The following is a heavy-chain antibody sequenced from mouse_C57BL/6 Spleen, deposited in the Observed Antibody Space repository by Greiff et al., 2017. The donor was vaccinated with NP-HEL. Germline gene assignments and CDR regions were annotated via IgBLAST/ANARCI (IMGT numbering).Heavy chain of an antibody. CDR3: ARYRDYGIDAMDY. Sequence: EVMLVESGGGLVQPGGSLSLSCAASGFTFTDYYMSWVRQPPGKALEWLGFIRNKANGYTTEYSASVKGRFTISRDNSQSILYLQKNALRAEDSATYYCARYRDYGIDAMDYWGQGTSVTVSS. V-gene: IGHV7-3*01. D-gene: IGHD1-1*01. J-gene: IGHJ4*01. CDR2: IRNKANGYTT. CDR1: GFTFTDYY.